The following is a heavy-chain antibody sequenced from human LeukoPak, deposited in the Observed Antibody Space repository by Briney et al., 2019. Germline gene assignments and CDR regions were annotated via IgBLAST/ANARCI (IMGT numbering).Heavy chain of an antibody. CDR3: ARKAAMVPSLDY. D-gene: IGHD5-18*01. CDR2: INPSGGST. V-gene: IGHV1-46*01. J-gene: IGHJ4*02. CDR1: GYTFTSYY. Sequence: ASVKVSCKASGYTFTSYYTHWVRQAPGQGLEWMGIINPSGGSTSYAQKFQGRVTMTRDTSTSTVYMELSSLRSEDTAVYHCARKAAMVPSLDYWGQGTLVTVSS.